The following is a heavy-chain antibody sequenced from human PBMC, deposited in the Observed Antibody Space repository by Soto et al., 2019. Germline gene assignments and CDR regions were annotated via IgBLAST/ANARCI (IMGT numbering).Heavy chain of an antibody. D-gene: IGHD2-2*01. V-gene: IGHV3-7*05. CDR1: GFTFSSYW. Sequence: PGGSLRLSCAASGFTFSSYWMSWVRQAPGKGLEWVANIKQDGSEKYYVDSVKGRFTISRDNAKNSLYLQMNSLRAEDTAVYYCARDPVPAYGNYYYYGMDFWGQGTTVTVSS. CDR2: IKQDGSEK. J-gene: IGHJ6*02. CDR3: ARDPVPAYGNYYYYGMDF.